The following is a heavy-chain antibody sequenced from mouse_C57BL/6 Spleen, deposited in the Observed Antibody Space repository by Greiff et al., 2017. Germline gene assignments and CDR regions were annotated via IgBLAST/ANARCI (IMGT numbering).Heavy chain of an antibody. CDR1: GFTFSDYG. V-gene: IGHV5-17*01. D-gene: IGHD2-4*01. J-gene: IGHJ4*01. Sequence: EVKLVESGGGLVKPGGSLKLSCAASGFTFSDYGMHWVRQAPEKGLEWVAYISSGSSTIYYADTVKGRFTISRDNAKNTLFLQMTSLRYEDTAMYYCAGLRQEYYYTMDDWGQGTSVTVSS. CDR2: ISSGSSTI. CDR3: AGLRQEYYYTMDD.